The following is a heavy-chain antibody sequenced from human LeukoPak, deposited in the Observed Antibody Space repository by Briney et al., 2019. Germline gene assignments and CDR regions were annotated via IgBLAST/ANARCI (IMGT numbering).Heavy chain of an antibody. V-gene: IGHV3-23*01. Sequence: GGSLRLSCAASGFTFSSYSMNWVRQAPGKGLEWVSAISGSGDNTYYADSVKGRFTISRDNSKNTLYLQMNSLRAEDTAVYYCAKELMTAAAGTVGFDIWGQGTMVTVSS. CDR3: AKELMTAAAGTVGFDI. J-gene: IGHJ3*02. D-gene: IGHD6-13*01. CDR2: ISGSGDNT. CDR1: GFTFSSYS.